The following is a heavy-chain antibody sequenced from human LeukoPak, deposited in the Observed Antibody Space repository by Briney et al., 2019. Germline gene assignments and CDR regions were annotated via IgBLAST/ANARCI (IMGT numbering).Heavy chain of an antibody. CDR3: ANRPRPYYDSSGYYYPLDY. D-gene: IGHD3-22*01. J-gene: IGHJ4*02. Sequence: EASVKVSCKASGGTFSSYAISWVRQAPGQGLEWMGGIIPIFGTANYAQKFQGRVTITADESTSTAYMELSSLRSEDTAVYYCANRPRPYYDSSGYYYPLDYWGQGTLVTVSS. V-gene: IGHV1-69*13. CDR2: IIPIFGTA. CDR1: GGTFSSYA.